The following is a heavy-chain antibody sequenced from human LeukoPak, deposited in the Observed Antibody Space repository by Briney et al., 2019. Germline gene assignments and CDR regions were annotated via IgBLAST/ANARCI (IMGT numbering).Heavy chain of an antibody. D-gene: IGHD3-9*01. CDR3: AREVVIFPDYYYYGMDV. Sequence: GGSLRLSCAASGFPFRDYYMTWIRQAPGKGLEWISYISRSGDSLYYADSVEGRFTISRDNAKNSLFLQMNSLRADDTAVYYCAREVVIFPDYYYYGMDVWGQGTTVTVSS. CDR2: ISRSGDSL. CDR1: GFPFRDYY. J-gene: IGHJ6*02. V-gene: IGHV3-11*01.